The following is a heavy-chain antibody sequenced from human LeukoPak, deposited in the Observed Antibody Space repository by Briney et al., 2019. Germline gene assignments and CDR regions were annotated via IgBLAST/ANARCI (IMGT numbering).Heavy chain of an antibody. Sequence: ASVTVSCKASGYTFTSYDINWVRQATGQGLEWMGWMNPNSGNTGYAQEFQGRVTMTRNTSISTAYMELSSLRSEDTAVYYCARAHSYGRYGFDYWGQGTLVTVSS. CDR3: ARAHSYGRYGFDY. CDR1: GYTFTSYD. J-gene: IGHJ4*02. V-gene: IGHV1-8*01. CDR2: MNPNSGNT. D-gene: IGHD5-18*01.